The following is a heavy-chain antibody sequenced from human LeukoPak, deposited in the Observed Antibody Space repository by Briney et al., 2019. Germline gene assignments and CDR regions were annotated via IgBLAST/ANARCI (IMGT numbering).Heavy chain of an antibody. CDR2: LSAYSGNT. D-gene: IGHD3-10*01. CDR1: GYTFTNYG. Sequence: ASVRVFCKASGYTFTNYGMNWVRQAPGQGLEWMGWLSAYSGNTNYAQKLQGRVNMTTDTSTSTAYMELRSLRSDDTAVYYCARDLLWFGELVGWFDPWGQGTLVTVPS. J-gene: IGHJ5*02. V-gene: IGHV1-18*01. CDR3: ARDLLWFGELVGWFDP.